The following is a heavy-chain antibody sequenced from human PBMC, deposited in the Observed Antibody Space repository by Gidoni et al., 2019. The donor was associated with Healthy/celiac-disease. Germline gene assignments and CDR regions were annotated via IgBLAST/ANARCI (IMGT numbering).Heavy chain of an antibody. CDR2: ISSSSSYI. D-gene: IGHD2-2*01. J-gene: IGHJ4*02. Sequence: EVQLVESGGGLVKSGGSLRLSCAASGFTFSSYSINWVRQAPGKGLEWVSSISSSSSYIYYADSVKGRFTISRDNAKNSLYLQMNSLRAEDTAVYYCARGYCSSTSCMFDYWGQGTLVTVSS. V-gene: IGHV3-21*01. CDR3: ARGYCSSTSCMFDY. CDR1: GFTFSSYS.